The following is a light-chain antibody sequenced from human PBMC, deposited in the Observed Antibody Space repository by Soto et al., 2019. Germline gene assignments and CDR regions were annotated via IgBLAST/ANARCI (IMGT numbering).Light chain of an antibody. Sequence: DIQMTQSPSTLSASVGDRVTITCRASQSISNWLSWYQQKPGKAPTLLIYKASSLETGVTSRFSGSGSGPEFTLTISSLQPGDFSTYYCQQYNGFPYTFGQGTKLEIK. J-gene: IGKJ2*01. CDR3: QQYNGFPYT. V-gene: IGKV1-5*03. CDR2: KAS. CDR1: QSISNW.